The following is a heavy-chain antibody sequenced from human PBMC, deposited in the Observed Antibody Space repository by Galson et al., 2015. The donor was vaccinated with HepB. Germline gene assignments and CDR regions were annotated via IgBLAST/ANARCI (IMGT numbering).Heavy chain of an antibody. CDR2: ISDGGSSK. V-gene: IGHV3-30*18. CDR3: AKGKRGAIEHLDF. Sequence: SLRLSCAASGFTFSSYGMHWVRQAPGKGLEWVAAISDGGSSKYYADSVKGRFTISRDNSKNTLYLQTNSLRAEDTAVYYCAKGKRGAIEHLDFWGQGTLVTVSS. D-gene: IGHD3-3*02. J-gene: IGHJ4*02. CDR1: GFTFSSYG.